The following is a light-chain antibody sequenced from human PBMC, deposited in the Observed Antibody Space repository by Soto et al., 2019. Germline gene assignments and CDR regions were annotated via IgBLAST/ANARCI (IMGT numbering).Light chain of an antibody. J-gene: IGKJ4*01. CDR2: GAS. V-gene: IGKV3-15*01. Sequence: EIVLTQSPATMSVSPGETATLSCRASHSVSSSLAWYQQTPGRAPRLLIYGASNRATDIPTRFSGSGSGTEFTLTISGLQSEDFAVYYCHQYNNWPPLTFGGGTKVDIK. CDR1: HSVSSS. CDR3: HQYNNWPPLT.